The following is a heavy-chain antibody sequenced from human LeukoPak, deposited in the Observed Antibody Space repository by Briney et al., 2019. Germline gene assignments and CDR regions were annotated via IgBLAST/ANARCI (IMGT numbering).Heavy chain of an antibody. J-gene: IGHJ4*02. D-gene: IGHD3-22*01. Sequence: GGSLRLSCAASGFTVSSNYMSWVRQAPGKGLEWVSVIYSGGSTYYADSVKGRFTISRDNSKNTLYLQMNSLRAEDTAVYHCARGSPPTYYYDSSGYPFDYWGQGTLVTVSS. CDR3: ARGSPPTYYYDSSGYPFDY. CDR2: IYSGGST. V-gene: IGHV3-66*01. CDR1: GFTVSSNY.